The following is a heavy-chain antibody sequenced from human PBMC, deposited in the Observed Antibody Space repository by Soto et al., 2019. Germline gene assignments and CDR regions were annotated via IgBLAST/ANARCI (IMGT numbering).Heavy chain of an antibody. V-gene: IGHV3-21*01. CDR2: ISSSSTYT. Sequence: PGGSLRLSCAASGFTFSTYSMNWVRQAPGKGLEWVSAISSSSTYTYYADSLRGRFSISRDNAKNSLYLQMNSLSAEDTTVYYCARDLGVVVVPPTFDYWGQGVLVTVSS. J-gene: IGHJ4*02. CDR3: ARDLGVVVVPPTFDY. CDR1: GFTFSTYS. D-gene: IGHD2-2*01.